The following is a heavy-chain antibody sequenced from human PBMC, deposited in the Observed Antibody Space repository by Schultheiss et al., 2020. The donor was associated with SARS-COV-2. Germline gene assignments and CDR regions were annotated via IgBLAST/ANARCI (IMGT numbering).Heavy chain of an antibody. Sequence: GGSLRLSCKASGFTFTSSAMQWVRQARGQRLEWIGWIVVGSGNTNYAQKFQERVTITRDMSTSTAYMELSSLRSEDTAVYYCAADSGANDAFDIWGQGTMVTVSS. J-gene: IGHJ3*02. V-gene: IGHV1-58*02. D-gene: IGHD3-10*01. CDR1: GFTFTSSA. CDR3: AADSGANDAFDI. CDR2: IVVGSGNT.